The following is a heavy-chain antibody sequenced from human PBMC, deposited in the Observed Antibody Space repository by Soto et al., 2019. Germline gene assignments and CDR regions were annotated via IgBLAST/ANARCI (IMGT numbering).Heavy chain of an antibody. CDR1: GGSLSGYY. J-gene: IGHJ4*02. D-gene: IGHD3-22*01. CDR2: FYSSGSP. V-gene: IGHV4-59*01. Sequence: SETLSLTCTVSGGSLSGYYWSWIRQPPGKGLEWIGDFYSSGSPHHNPSLKNRVSISEDRSKNEFSLKLSSVTAADTAIYYCAREFYYDSSGIGFDYWGQGTLVTVSS. CDR3: AREFYYDSSGIGFDY.